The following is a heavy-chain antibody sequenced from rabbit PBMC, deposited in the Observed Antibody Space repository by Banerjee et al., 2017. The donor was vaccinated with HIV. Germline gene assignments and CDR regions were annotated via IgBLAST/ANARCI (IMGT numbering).Heavy chain of an antibody. Sequence: QLKESGGGLVQPGGSLKLSCKASGFDFSSYYMSWVRQAPGKGLEWIGIIYGGSGSTDYASWVNGRFTISSDNAQNTVDLQMNSLTAADTATYFCASYYSDGYAGDAYATGGYYFNLWGPGTLVTVS. CDR1: GFDFSSYY. V-gene: IGHV1S7*01. D-gene: IGHD6-1*01. CDR2: IYGGSGST. J-gene: IGHJ4*01. CDR3: ASYYSDGYAGDAYATGGYYFNL.